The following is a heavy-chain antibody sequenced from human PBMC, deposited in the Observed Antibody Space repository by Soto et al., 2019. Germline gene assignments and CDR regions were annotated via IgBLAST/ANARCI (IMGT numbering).Heavy chain of an antibody. CDR3: ARKGYGGRWSLDY. J-gene: IGHJ4*02. Sequence: QVQLVESGGGVVQPGRSLRLSCAASGFTFSSYGMHWARQAPGEGLEWVAVISYDGNRKYYADSVKGRFTISRDFSNNSVDLHMNSLRVEDTAVYFCARKGYGGRWSLDYWGQGILVTVSS. D-gene: IGHD2-15*01. CDR1: GFTFSSYG. V-gene: IGHV3-30*03. CDR2: ISYDGNRK.